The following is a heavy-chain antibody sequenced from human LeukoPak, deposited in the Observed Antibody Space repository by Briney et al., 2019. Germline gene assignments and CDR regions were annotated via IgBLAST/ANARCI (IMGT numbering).Heavy chain of an antibody. V-gene: IGHV4-39*07. Sequence: PSETLSLTCTVSGGSISSSSYYWGWIRQPPGKGLEWIGSIYYSGSTYYNPSLKSRVTISVDTSKNQFSLKLSSVTAADTAVYYCARKSSSWYPTPFDYWGQGTLVTVS. CDR1: GGSISSSSYY. D-gene: IGHD6-13*01. J-gene: IGHJ4*02. CDR2: IYYSGST. CDR3: ARKSSSWYPTPFDY.